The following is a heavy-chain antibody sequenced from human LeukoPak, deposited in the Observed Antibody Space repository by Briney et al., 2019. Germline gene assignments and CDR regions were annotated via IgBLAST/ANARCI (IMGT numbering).Heavy chain of an antibody. J-gene: IGHJ4*02. CDR2: IIPILGIA. CDR1: GGTFSSYT. V-gene: IGHV1-69*02. D-gene: IGHD3-9*01. Sequence: SVKVSCKASGGTFSSYTISWVRQAPGQGLEWMGRIIPILGIANYAQKFQGRATITADKSTSTAYMELRSLRSDDTAVYYCARGSYDILTGYYYYLDYWGQGTLVTVSS. CDR3: ARGSYDILTGYYYYLDY.